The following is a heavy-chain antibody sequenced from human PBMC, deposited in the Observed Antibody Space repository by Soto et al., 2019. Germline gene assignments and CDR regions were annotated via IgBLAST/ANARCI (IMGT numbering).Heavy chain of an antibody. D-gene: IGHD5-18*01. CDR2: IYSGGST. J-gene: IGHJ4*02. V-gene: IGHV3-66*04. Sequence: EVQLVESGGGLVQPGGSRRLSCAASGVTVSSNYMSWVRQAPGKGLEWVSVIYSGGSTYYADSVKGRFTISRDNSKNTLYLQMNSLRAEDTAVYYCARHGYNYGGGYFDYWGQGTLVTVSS. CDR1: GVTVSSNY. CDR3: ARHGYNYGGGYFDY.